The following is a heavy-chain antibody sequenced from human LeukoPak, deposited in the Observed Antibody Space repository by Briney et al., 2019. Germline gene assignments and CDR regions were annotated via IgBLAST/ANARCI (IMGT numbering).Heavy chain of an antibody. CDR1: GFTVSINY. Sequence: GGSLRLSCAVAGFTVSINYMSWVRQAPGKGLGWVSVAYSGGSTYYADSVKGRFTISRDNAKNSLYLQMNSLRAEDTAVYYCARDYCSSTSCYFDYWGQGTLVTVSS. CDR3: ARDYCSSTSCYFDY. V-gene: IGHV3-53*01. J-gene: IGHJ4*02. D-gene: IGHD2-2*01. CDR2: AYSGGST.